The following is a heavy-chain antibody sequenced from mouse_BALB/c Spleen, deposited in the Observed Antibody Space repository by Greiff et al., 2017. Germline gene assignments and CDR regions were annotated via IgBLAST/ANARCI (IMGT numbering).Heavy chain of an antibody. CDR1: GYSITSDYA. CDR2: ISYSGST. J-gene: IGHJ2*01. Sequence: EVQLQQSGPGLVKPSQSLSLTCTVTGYSITSDYAWNWIRQFPGNKLEWMGYISYSGSTSYNPSLKSRISITRDTSKNQFFLQLNSVTTEDTATYYCASYFDYWGQGTTLTVSS. CDR3: ASYFDY. V-gene: IGHV3-2*02.